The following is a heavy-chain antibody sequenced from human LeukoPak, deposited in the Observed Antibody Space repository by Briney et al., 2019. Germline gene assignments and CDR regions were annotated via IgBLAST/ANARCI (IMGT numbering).Heavy chain of an antibody. CDR1: GCTFSSYA. CDR2: IIPIFGTA. D-gene: IGHD4-23*01. V-gene: IGHV1-69*05. CDR3: ARLTPNWFDP. J-gene: IGHJ5*02. Sequence: SVKVSCKASGCTFSSYAISWVRQAPGQGLEWMGGIIPIFGTANYAQKFQGRVTITTDESTSTAYMELSSLRSEDTAVYYCARLTPNWFDPWGQGTLVTVSS.